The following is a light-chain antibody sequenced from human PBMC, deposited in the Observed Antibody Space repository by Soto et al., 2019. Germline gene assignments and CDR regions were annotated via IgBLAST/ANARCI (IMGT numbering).Light chain of an antibody. CDR3: QQRTNWPALT. CDR2: DAS. CDR1: QSVGSS. V-gene: IGKV3-11*01. J-gene: IGKJ4*01. Sequence: EIVLTQSPATLSLSPGERATLSCRASQSVGSSLAWYQQKPGQAPRLLIYDASNRATGIPARFSGSGSGTDFTLTICSLEPEDFAGYYCQQRTNWPALTFGGGTKVEIK.